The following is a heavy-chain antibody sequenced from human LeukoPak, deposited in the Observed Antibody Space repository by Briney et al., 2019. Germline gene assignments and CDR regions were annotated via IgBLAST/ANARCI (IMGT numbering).Heavy chain of an antibody. V-gene: IGHV1-8*03. CDR2: MNPNSGNT. CDR1: GGTFNRYA. CDR3: AREGRFTMVRGVMRYYYYYYMDV. Sequence: ASVKVSCKASGGTFNRYAISWVRQATGQGLEWMGWMNPNSGNTGYAQKFQGRVTITRNTSISTAYMELSSLRSEDTAVYYCAREGRFTMVRGVMRYYYYYYMDVWGKGTTVTVSS. D-gene: IGHD3-10*01. J-gene: IGHJ6*03.